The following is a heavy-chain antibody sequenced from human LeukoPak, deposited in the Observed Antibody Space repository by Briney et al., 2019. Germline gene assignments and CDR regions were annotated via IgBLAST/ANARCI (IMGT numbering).Heavy chain of an antibody. V-gene: IGHV3-64*02. D-gene: IGHD3-3*01. CDR1: GFTFSGYT. Sequence: PGGSLRLSCAASGFTFSGYTLHWVRQAPGKGLEYVSAIISHGGSTHYADSVKGRFTVSRDNSKNTLYLQMDSQRAEDMAVYYCARITMGATSANFYYYFLDAWGKGTTVTVSS. J-gene: IGHJ6*03. CDR2: IISHGGST. CDR3: ARITMGATSANFYYYFLDA.